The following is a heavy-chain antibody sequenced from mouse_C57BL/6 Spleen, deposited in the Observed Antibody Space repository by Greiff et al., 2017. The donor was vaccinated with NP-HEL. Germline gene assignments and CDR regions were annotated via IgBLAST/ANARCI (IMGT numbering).Heavy chain of an antibody. V-gene: IGHV1-4*01. J-gene: IGHJ1*03. Sequence: QVHVKQSGAELARPGASVKMSCKASGYTFTSYTMHWVKQRPGQGLEWIGYINPSSGYTKYNQKFKDKATLTADKSSSTAYMQLSSLTSEDSAVYYCAREITTKNWYFDVWGTGTTVTVSS. CDR3: AREITTKNWYFDV. D-gene: IGHD2-4*01. CDR2: INPSSGYT. CDR1: GYTFTSYT.